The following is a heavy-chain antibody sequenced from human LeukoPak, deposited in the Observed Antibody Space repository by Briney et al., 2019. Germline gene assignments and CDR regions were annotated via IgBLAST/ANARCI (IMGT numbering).Heavy chain of an antibody. Sequence: GGSLRLSCAASGFTVSSNYMSWVRQAPGKGLEWVSVIYSGGSTYYADSVKGRFTISRDNSKNTLYLQMNSLRAEDTAVYYCARDLIQLWSRNNYYYYGMDVWGQGTTVAVSS. J-gene: IGHJ6*02. CDR1: GFTVSSNY. D-gene: IGHD5-18*01. V-gene: IGHV3-66*01. CDR2: IYSGGST. CDR3: ARDLIQLWSRNNYYYYGMDV.